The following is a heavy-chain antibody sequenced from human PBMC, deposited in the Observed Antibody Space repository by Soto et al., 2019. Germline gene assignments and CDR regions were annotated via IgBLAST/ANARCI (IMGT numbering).Heavy chain of an antibody. CDR3: ARDWFWAYGPGSRTPQRDYYYGMDV. V-gene: IGHV1-69*13. CDR1: GGTFSSYA. CDR2: IIPIFGTA. J-gene: IGHJ6*02. D-gene: IGHD3-10*01. Sequence: SVKVSCKASGGTFSSYAISWVRQAPGQGLEWMGGIIPIFGTANYAQKFQGRVTITADESTSTAYMELSSLRSEDTAVYYCARDWFWAYGPGSRTPQRDYYYGMDVWGQGTTVTVSS.